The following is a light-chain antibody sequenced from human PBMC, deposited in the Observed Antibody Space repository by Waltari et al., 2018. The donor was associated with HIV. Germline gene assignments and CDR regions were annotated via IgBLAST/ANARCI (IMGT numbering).Light chain of an antibody. CDR3: MQSLQTPA. Sequence: IALIQAPVSLSVTPGKSASISCRSSQSLLNKNGFYYLDWYLQKAGQSPQLLIYLASTRAPGVPDRFSGSGSGTDFTLTISRVEPEDVGVFYCMQSLQTPAFGQGTRVEI. CDR1: QSLLNKNGFYY. CDR2: LAS. J-gene: IGKJ1*01. V-gene: IGKV2-28*01.